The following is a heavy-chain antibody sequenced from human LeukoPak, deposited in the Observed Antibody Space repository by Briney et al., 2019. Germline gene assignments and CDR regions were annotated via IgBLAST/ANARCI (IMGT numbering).Heavy chain of an antibody. Sequence: SETLSLTCTVSGGSISSYYWSWIRQPPGKGLEWIGYIYYSGSTNYNPSLKSRVTISVDTSKNQFSLKLSSVTAADTAVYYCARGSPKVVPAAPPGSGYYYYYMDVWGKGTTVTVSS. CDR2: IYYSGST. D-gene: IGHD2-2*01. CDR1: GGSISSYY. J-gene: IGHJ6*03. V-gene: IGHV4-59*01. CDR3: ARGSPKVVPAAPPGSGYYYYYMDV.